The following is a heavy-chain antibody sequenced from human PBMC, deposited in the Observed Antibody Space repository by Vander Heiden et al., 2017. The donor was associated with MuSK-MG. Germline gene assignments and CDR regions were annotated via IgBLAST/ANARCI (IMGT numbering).Heavy chain of an antibody. CDR2: IYSGGST. J-gene: IGHJ4*02. Sequence: EVQLVESGGGLVQPGGSLRLSCAASGFTVSSNYMSWVRQAPGKGLEWVSVIYSGGSTYYADSVKGRFTISRDNSKNTLYLQMNSLRAEDTAVYYCARGRGLHGDYVGYWGQGTLVTVSS. V-gene: IGHV3-66*02. CDR3: ARGRGLHGDYVGY. D-gene: IGHD4-17*01. CDR1: GFTVSSNY.